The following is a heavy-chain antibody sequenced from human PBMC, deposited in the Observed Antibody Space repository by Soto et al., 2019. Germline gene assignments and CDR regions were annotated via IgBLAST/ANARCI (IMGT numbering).Heavy chain of an antibody. CDR2: MSNQGDTT. V-gene: IGHV3-64D*06. Sequence: PRGSLTLSCTTSGFTFSGDKMHWVRQAPGKGLEYVSGMSNQGDTTYYADSVKGRFTISRDNSKNTLYFPMSSLRPEDTAVYHRAAANFYCFDPWGQGTHVTASS. CDR1: GFTFSGDK. CDR3: AAANFYCFDP. J-gene: IGHJ5*02. D-gene: IGHD3-3*01.